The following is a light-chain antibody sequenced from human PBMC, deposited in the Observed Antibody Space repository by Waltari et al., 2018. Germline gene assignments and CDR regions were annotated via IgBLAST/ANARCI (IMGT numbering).Light chain of an antibody. J-gene: IGKJ4*01. CDR3: EQSYNIPT. Sequence: DIQMTQSPSSLSASVGDRVTIACRTSQSIRNYLNWYQQKPGKAPKLLIYAASTLQSGVPSRFSGSGSGTDFTLTISSLQPEYFATYYCEQSYNIPTFGGGTKVEIK. CDR1: QSIRNY. V-gene: IGKV1-39*01. CDR2: AAS.